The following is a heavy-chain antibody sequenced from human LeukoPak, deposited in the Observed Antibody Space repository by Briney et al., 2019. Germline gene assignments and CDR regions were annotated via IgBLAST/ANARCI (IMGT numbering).Heavy chain of an antibody. CDR3: ARDTTYCSSTSCYFGTDYYYYMDV. CDR2: IYTSGST. J-gene: IGHJ6*03. Sequence: SETLSLTCTVSGGSISSGSYYWSWIRQPAGKGLEWIGRIYTSGSTNYNPSLKSRVTISVDTSTNQFSLKLSSVTAADTAVYYCARDTTYCSSTSCYFGTDYYYYMDVWGKGTTVTVSS. D-gene: IGHD2-2*01. V-gene: IGHV4-61*02. CDR1: GGSISSGSYY.